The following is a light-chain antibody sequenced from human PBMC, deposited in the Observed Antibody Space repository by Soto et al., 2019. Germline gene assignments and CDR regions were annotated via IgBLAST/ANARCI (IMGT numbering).Light chain of an antibody. CDR2: FAS. CDR3: QQYNKWPLT. Sequence: EIVMTQSPATLSVSPGEKATLSCRASQSVSNNLAWYQQKPGQAPRLLSYFASTRATGIPARFSGSGSGTELSLTISSLQSEDFAVYYCQQYNKWPLTFGGGTKVETK. V-gene: IGKV3-15*01. CDR1: QSVSNN. J-gene: IGKJ4*01.